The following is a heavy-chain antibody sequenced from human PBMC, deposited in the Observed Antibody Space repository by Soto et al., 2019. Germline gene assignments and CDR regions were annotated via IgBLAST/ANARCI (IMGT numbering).Heavy chain of an antibody. CDR1: GGSISAYY. J-gene: IGHJ6*03. V-gene: IGHV4-59*12. CDR3: ARVKAYYYYYMDV. CDR2: IYYSGST. Sequence: SETLSLTCTVSGGSISAYYWSWIRQPPGKALEWIGYIYYSGSTNYNPSLKSRATVSLDTSKKHFSLKLSSVTAADTAVYYCARVKAYYYYYMDVWGKGTTVTVSS.